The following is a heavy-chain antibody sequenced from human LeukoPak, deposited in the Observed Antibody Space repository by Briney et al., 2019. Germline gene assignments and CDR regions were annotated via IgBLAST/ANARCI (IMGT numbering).Heavy chain of an antibody. V-gene: IGHV4-38-2*02. D-gene: IGHD3-10*01. CDR3: ARDSSLLWFGEFPAFDY. J-gene: IGHJ4*02. CDR1: GYSISSGYY. Sequence: PSETLSLTCTVSGYSISSGYYWGRIRQPPGKGLEWIGSIYHSGSTYYNPSLKSRVTISVDTSKNQFSLKLSSVTAADTAVYYCARDSSLLWFGEFPAFDYWGQGTLVTVSS. CDR2: IYHSGST.